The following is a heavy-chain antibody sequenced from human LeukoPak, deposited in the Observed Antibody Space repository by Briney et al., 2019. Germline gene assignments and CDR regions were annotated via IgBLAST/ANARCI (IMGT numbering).Heavy chain of an antibody. V-gene: IGHV4-61*02. CDR2: IYTSGST. D-gene: IGHD5-24*01. J-gene: IGHJ4*02. Sequence: PSETLSLTCTVSGGSISSGSYYWSWIRQPAGKGLEWIGRIYTSGSTNYNPSLKSRVTISVDTSKNQFSLKLSSVTAADTAVYYCARDGYNYVLFYYWGQGTLVTVSS. CDR1: GGSISSGSYY. CDR3: ARDGYNYVLFYY.